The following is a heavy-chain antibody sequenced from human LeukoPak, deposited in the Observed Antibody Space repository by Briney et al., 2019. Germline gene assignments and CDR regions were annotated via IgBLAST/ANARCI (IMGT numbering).Heavy chain of an antibody. Sequence: SGGSLRLSCAASGFTFSSYSMNWVRQAPGKGLEWVSSISSSSSYIHYADSVKGRFTISRDNAKNSLYLQMNSLRAEDTAVYYCVRRATTDDYWGQGTLVTVSS. CDR2: ISSSSSYI. J-gene: IGHJ4*02. CDR1: GFTFSSYS. CDR3: VRRATTDDY. V-gene: IGHV3-21*01. D-gene: IGHD5-12*01.